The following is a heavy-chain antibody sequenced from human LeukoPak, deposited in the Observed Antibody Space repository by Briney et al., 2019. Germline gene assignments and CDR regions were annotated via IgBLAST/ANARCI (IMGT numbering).Heavy chain of an antibody. CDR2: ISWNGDIK. CDR3: AKDRMGAYFTIPDY. J-gene: IGHJ4*02. CDR1: GFTFDDYA. D-gene: IGHD2/OR15-2a*01. V-gene: IGHV3-9*01. Sequence: GGSLRLSCAASGFTFDDYAMHWVRQAPGKGLEWVSGISWNGDIKGYADSVKVRFTISRDNAQNSLYLQISSLRPEGTAFYSCAKDRMGAYFTIPDYWGQGTLVTVSS.